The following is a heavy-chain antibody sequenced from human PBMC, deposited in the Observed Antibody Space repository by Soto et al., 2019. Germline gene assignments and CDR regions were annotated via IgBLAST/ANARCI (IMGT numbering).Heavy chain of an antibody. CDR3: ARGSCFGVMDV. D-gene: IGHD2-15*01. CDR1: GYSFISSD. Sequence: QVQLVQSGAEVKKPGASVKVSCKASGYSFISSDINWVRQATGQGLEWMGWMNPNSGKTGYAQRFQGRVTMTRNTSISTVYMELSSLRSEDTAVYYCARGSCFGVMDVWGQGTTVTVSS. CDR2: MNPNSGKT. V-gene: IGHV1-8*01. J-gene: IGHJ6*02.